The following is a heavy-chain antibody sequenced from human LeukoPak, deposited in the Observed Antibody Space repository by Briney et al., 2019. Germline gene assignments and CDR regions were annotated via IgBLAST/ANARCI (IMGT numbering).Heavy chain of an antibody. J-gene: IGHJ1*01. CDR1: GYTFTSYG. Sequence: ASVKVSCTASGYTFTSYGISWVRQAPGQGLEWMGWISAYNGNTNYAQKLQGRVTMATDTSTSTAYMELRSLRSDDTAVYYCARGGYCSSTSCVEYFQHWGQGTLVTVSS. CDR3: ARGGYCSSTSCVEYFQH. CDR2: ISAYNGNT. V-gene: IGHV1-18*04. D-gene: IGHD2-2*01.